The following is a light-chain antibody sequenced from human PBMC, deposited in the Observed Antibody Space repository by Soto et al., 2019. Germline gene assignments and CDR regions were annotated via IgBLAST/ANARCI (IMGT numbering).Light chain of an antibody. V-gene: IGKV1-5*03. Sequence: DIQMTQSPSTLSGAVVYIFTITLRASQTISSWLAWYQQKPGKAPKLLIYKASTLKSGVPSRFSGSGSRTEFTLTISSLQPDDFATYYCQHYNSYSEAFGQGTKVDIK. J-gene: IGKJ1*01. CDR1: QTISSW. CDR2: KAS. CDR3: QHYNSYSEA.